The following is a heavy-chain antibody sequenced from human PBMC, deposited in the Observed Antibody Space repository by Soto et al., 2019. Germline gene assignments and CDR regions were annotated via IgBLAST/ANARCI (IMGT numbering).Heavy chain of an antibody. D-gene: IGHD3-10*01. J-gene: IGHJ1*01. CDR3: ACVRCGQLV. V-gene: IGHV3-23*01. CDR1: GFTFSSYA. Sequence: EVQLLESGGGLVQPGGSLRLSCAASGFTFSSYAMSWVRQAPGKGLEWVSIIGVGGGDRYYPESVKGRFTISRDNSRDALYLEMNSLRDEDTAVDYWACVRCGQLVWGQGPMVAFSS. CDR2: IGVGGGDR.